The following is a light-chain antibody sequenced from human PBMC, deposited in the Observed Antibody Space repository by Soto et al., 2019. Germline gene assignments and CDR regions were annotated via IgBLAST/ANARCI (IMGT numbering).Light chain of an antibody. J-gene: IGKJ2*01. CDR2: GAS. Sequence: DMQMTQSPSSLSASVGDRVTITCRPSQTIDNYLNWYQHKPGKAPKLLIYGASTLQSGVSSRFTGSASGTDFTLTIDNLQAEDFATYYCQLTYTIPFACGQGTKLEI. CDR3: QLTYTIPFA. CDR1: QTIDNY. V-gene: IGKV1-39*01.